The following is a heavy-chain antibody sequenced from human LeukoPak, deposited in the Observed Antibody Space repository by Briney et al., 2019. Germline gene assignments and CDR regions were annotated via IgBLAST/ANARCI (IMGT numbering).Heavy chain of an antibody. D-gene: IGHD2-21*01. Sequence: GGSLRLSCVASGLSVSSNYMSWVRQAPGKGLEWVSVIYRDGSSYYAESVKGRFTISRDNSKNTFYLQMNSLRAEDTAVYFCAKVRYSSHLSFVDVWGQGTTVTVSS. J-gene: IGHJ6*02. V-gene: IGHV3-66*01. CDR3: AKVRYSSHLSFVDV. CDR1: GLSVSSNY. CDR2: IYRDGSS.